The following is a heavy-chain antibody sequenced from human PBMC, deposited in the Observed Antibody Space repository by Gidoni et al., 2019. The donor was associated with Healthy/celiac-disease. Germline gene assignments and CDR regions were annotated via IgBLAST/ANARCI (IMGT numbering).Heavy chain of an antibody. CDR3: AVDYGDYYFDY. CDR2: ISYDGSNK. V-gene: IGHV3-30*04. D-gene: IGHD4-17*01. J-gene: IGHJ4*02. CDR1: GFTFSSYA. Sequence: QVQLVESGGGVVQPGRSLRLSCAASGFTFSSYAMHWVRQAPGKGLAWVAVISYDGSNKYYADSVKGRFTISRDNSKNTLYLQMNSLRAEDTAVYYCAVDYGDYYFDYWGQGTLVTVSS.